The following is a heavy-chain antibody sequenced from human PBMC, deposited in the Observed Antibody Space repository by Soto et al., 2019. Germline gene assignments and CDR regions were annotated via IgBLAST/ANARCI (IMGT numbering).Heavy chain of an antibody. J-gene: IGHJ4*02. CDR2: INAGNGNT. D-gene: IGHD6-13*01. CDR1: GYTCTSYA. CDR3: ARDRIQQQLVLVYFDY. V-gene: IGHV1-3*01. Sequence: GASVKVSCKASGYTCTSYAMHWVRQAPGQRLEWMGWINAGNGNTKYSQKFQGRVTITRDTSASTAYMELSSLRSEDTAVYYCARDRIQQQLVLVYFDYWGQGTLVTVSS.